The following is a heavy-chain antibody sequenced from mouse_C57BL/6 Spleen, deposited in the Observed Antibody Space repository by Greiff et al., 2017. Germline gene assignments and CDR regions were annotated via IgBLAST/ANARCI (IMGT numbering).Heavy chain of an antibody. CDR3: ATGDDGDY. Sequence: QVQLQQPGAELVRPGTSVKLSCKASGYTFTSYWMHWVKQRPGQGLEWIGVIDPSDSYTNYNQKFKGKATLTVDTSSTTAYMQLSSLTSEASAVDYCATGDDGDYWGQGTTLTVSS. D-gene: IGHD2-12*01. V-gene: IGHV1-59*01. CDR1: GYTFTSYW. CDR2: IDPSDSYT. J-gene: IGHJ2*01.